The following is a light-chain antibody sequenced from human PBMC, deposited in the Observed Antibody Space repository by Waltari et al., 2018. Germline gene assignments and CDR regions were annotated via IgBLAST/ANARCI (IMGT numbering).Light chain of an antibody. J-gene: IGKJ2*01. CDR2: KAS. Sequence: DIRMTQSPSTLSASVGDRVTITCRASQTISRSLAWYQQKPGKAPQLLFYKASSLESGGPSRFSGSGSGTEITLTISSLQTEDFATYCCQQYKSYPTFGQGTKLEIK. CDR3: QQYKSYPT. CDR1: QTISRS. V-gene: IGKV1-5*03.